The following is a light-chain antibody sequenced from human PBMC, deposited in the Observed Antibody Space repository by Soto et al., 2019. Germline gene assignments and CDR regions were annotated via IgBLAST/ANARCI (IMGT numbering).Light chain of an antibody. J-gene: IGLJ2*01. V-gene: IGLV2-8*01. CDR3: SSYAGSNIVV. Sequence: QSVLTQPPSASGSPGQSVTISCTGTSSDVGGYNYVSWYQHHPGKAPKLMIYEVSKRPSGVPDRFSGSKSGNTASLTVSGLQAEDEADYYCSSYAGSNIVVFGGGTKLTVL. CDR1: SSDVGGYNY. CDR2: EVS.